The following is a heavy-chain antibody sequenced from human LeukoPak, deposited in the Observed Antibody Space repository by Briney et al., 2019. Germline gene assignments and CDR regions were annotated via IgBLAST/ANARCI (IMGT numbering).Heavy chain of an antibody. D-gene: IGHD6-19*01. CDR3: ARENVAGTDYYYGMDV. J-gene: IGHJ6*02. CDR2: ISSSSSTI. CDR1: GFTFSSYS. Sequence: GGSLRLSCAASGFTFSSYSMSWVRQAPGKGLEGVSYISSSSSTIYYADSVKGRFTISRDNAKNSLYLQMNSLRAEDTAVYYCARENVAGTDYYYGMDVWGQGTTVTVSS. V-gene: IGHV3-48*01.